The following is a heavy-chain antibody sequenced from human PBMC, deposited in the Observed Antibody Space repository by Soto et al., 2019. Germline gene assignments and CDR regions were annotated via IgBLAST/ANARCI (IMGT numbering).Heavy chain of an antibody. CDR3: ARDGLRSEHRGAAAPPAIDY. Sequence: PGGSLRLSCAASGFTFSSYEMNWVRQAPGKGLEWVPYISSSGSTIYYADSVKGRFTISRDNAKNSLYLQMNSLRAEDTAVYYCARDGLRSEHRGAAAPPAIDYWGQGTLVTVSS. D-gene: IGHD6-25*01. J-gene: IGHJ4*02. CDR1: GFTFSSYE. V-gene: IGHV3-48*03. CDR2: ISSSGSTI.